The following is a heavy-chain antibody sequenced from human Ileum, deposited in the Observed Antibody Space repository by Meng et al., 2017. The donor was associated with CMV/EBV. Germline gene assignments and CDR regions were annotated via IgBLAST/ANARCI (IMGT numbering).Heavy chain of an antibody. CDR2: INHSGST. D-gene: IGHD1-26*01. CDR3: ARAYSGLDY. J-gene: IGHJ4*02. Sequence: GSLRLSCAVYGGSFSGYYWSWIRQPPGKGLEWIGEINHSGSTNYNPSLKSRVTISVDTSKNQFSLKLSSVTAADTAVYYCARAYSGLDYWGQGTLVTVSS. V-gene: IGHV4-34*01. CDR1: GGSFSGYY.